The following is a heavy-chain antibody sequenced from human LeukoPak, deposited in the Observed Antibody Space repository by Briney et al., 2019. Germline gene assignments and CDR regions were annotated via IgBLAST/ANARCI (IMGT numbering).Heavy chain of an antibody. CDR3: VREGLLYYDILTGYSDAFYI. J-gene: IGHJ3*02. V-gene: IGHV3-33*01. D-gene: IGHD3-9*01. CDR1: GFTFSSYG. CDR2: IWYDGSNK. Sequence: GGSLRLSCAASGFTFSSYGMHWVSQAPGKGLEWVAVIWYDGSNKYYADSVKGRFTISRDNSKNTLYLQMNSLRAEDTAVYYCVREGLLYYDILTGYSDAFYIWGQGTMVTVSS.